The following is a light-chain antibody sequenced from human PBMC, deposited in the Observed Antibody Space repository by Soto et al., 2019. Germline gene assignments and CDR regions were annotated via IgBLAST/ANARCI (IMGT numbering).Light chain of an antibody. CDR1: QSISSW. CDR2: DAS. CDR3: QQYNSYSPLT. V-gene: IGKV1-5*01. Sequence: DIQMTQSPSTLSASVGDRVTITCRASQSISSWLAWYQQKPGKAPKLLIYDASSLESGVPSRFSGSGSGTEFTLTTISLQPDDFATYCFQQYNSYSPLTFGQGTKVEIK. J-gene: IGKJ1*01.